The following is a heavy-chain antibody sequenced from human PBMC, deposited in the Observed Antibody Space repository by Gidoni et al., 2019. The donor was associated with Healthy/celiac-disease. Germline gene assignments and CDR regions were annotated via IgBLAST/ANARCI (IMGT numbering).Heavy chain of an antibody. CDR2: ISGSGGST. CDR1: GFPFSSYV. J-gene: IGHJ6*02. Sequence: EVQRLESGGGLVQRGGALRLSCAASGFPFSSYVMSWVRQAPGKGLEWVSAISGSGGSTYYADSVKGRFTISRDNSKNTLYLQMNSLRAEDTAVYYCANLHPRPQKLYYYYGMDVWGQGTTVTVSS. V-gene: IGHV3-23*01. CDR3: ANLHPRPQKLYYYYGMDV.